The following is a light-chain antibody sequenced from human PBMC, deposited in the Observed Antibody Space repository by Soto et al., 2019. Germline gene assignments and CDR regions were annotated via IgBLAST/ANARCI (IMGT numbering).Light chain of an antibody. Sequence: DNKITQSPSTLSASVGDRVTITCRASRSISDWLAWYQQKPGKAPELLIFDASSLKSGVPSRFSGSGSGTEFTLTISRLQPDDVATYYCLQDSIHSWTFGQGGKVDI. V-gene: IGKV1-5*01. CDR1: RSISDW. CDR2: DAS. CDR3: LQDSIHSWT. J-gene: IGKJ1*01.